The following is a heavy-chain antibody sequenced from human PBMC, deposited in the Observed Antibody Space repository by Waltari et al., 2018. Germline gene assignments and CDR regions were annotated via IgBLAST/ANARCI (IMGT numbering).Heavy chain of an antibody. D-gene: IGHD3-10*01. CDR1: GGSISSYY. V-gene: IGHV4-4*07. CDR3: ARDQVGLLPVRGAKYYYYMDV. Sequence: QVQLQESGPGLVKPSETLSLTCTVSGGSISSYYWSWIRQPAGKGLEWIGRIYTSGSTNYNPSLKSRVTMSVDTSKNQFSLKLSSVTAADTAVYYCARDQVGLLPVRGAKYYYYMDVWGKGTTVTISS. J-gene: IGHJ6*03. CDR2: IYTSGST.